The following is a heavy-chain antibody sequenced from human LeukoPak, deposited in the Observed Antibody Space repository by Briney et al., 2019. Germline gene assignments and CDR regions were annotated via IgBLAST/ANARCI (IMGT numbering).Heavy chain of an antibody. D-gene: IGHD3-3*01. V-gene: IGHV1-69*04. J-gene: IGHJ5*02. CDR3: AREGVTIFGVVNRNWFDP. Sequence: ALVKVSCKASGGTFSSYAISWVRQAPGQGLEWMGRIIPILGIANYAQKFQGRVTITADKATSTAYMELSSLRSEDTAVYYCAREGVTIFGVVNRNWFDPWGQGTLVTVSS. CDR2: IIPILGIA. CDR1: GGTFSSYA.